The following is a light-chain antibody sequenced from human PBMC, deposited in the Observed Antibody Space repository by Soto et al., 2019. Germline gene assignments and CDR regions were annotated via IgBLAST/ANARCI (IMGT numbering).Light chain of an antibody. J-gene: IGLJ3*02. CDR1: NSDVGGYNY. CDR2: EVS. V-gene: IGLV2-8*01. CDR3: AAWDDRLSVWL. Sequence: QSVLTQPPSASGSPGQSVTISCTGTNSDVGGYNYVSWYQQHPGKAPKLMIYEVSKRPSGVPDRFSGSKSGNTASLTVSGLQAEDEADYYCAAWDDRLSVWLFGGGTKLTVL.